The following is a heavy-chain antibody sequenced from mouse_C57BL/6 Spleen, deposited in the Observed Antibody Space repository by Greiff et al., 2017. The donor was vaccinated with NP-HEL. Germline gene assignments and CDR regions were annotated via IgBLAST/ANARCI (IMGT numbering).Heavy chain of an antibody. V-gene: IGHV1-81*01. Sequence: VKLVESGAELARPGASVKLSCKASGYTFTSYGISWVKQRTGQGLEWIGEIYPRSGNTYYNEKFKGKATLTADKSSSTAYMELRSLTSEDSAVYFCARWGELSPYFDYWGQGTTLTVSS. CDR2: IYPRSGNT. D-gene: IGHD1-1*02. J-gene: IGHJ2*01. CDR3: ARWGELSPYFDY. CDR1: GYTFTSYG.